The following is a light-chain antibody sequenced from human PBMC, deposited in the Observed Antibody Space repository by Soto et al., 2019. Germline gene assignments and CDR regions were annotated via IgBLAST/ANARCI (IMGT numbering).Light chain of an antibody. V-gene: IGKV2-30*01. CDR2: KVS. CDR1: QSLLTSDGNTY. J-gene: IGKJ1*01. Sequence: DVVMTQSPLSLPVTLGQPASISCRSSQSLLTSDGNTYLNWFHQRPGQAPRRLIYKVSNRDSGVPDRFSGSGSGSAYTLKISWVEAEDVGVYYCMQGTHWPPWTCGRGTKVEI. CDR3: MQGTHWPPWT.